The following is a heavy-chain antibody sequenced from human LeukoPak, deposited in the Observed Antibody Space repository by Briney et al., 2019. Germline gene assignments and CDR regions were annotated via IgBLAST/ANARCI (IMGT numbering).Heavy chain of an antibody. CDR3: AKDSLSGTLVAAWDYFDY. V-gene: IGHV3-30*02. CDR1: GFTFSSYG. Sequence: GGSLRLSCAASGFTFSSYGMHWVRQAPGKGLEWVAFIRYDGSNKYYADSVKGRFTISRDNSKNTLYLQMNSLRAEDTAVYYCAKDSLSGTLVAAWDYFDYWGQGTLVTVSS. CDR2: IRYDGSNK. J-gene: IGHJ4*02. D-gene: IGHD2-15*01.